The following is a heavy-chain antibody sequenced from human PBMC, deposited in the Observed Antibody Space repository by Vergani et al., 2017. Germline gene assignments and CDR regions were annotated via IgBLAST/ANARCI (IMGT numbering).Heavy chain of an antibody. CDR3: AKDTAARRDDAFDI. J-gene: IGHJ3*02. D-gene: IGHD5-24*01. Sequence: DVHLAESGGGFFQPGGSLRLSCSASGFSFNSYWMHWVRQVPGKGLLWVSRIKSDGSITAYADSVKGRFTISRDNAQNTLYLQMNSLRAEDTAVYYCAKDTAARRDDAFDIWGQGTMVTVSS. CDR2: IKSDGSIT. CDR1: GFSFNSYW. V-gene: IGHV3-74*03.